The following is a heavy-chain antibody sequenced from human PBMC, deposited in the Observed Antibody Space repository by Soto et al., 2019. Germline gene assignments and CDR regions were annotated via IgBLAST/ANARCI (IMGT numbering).Heavy chain of an antibody. J-gene: IGHJ3*02. CDR3: ARGETEYSSSWYAFDI. V-gene: IGHV1-69*04. CDR2: IIPILGIA. D-gene: IGHD6-13*01. CDR1: GGTFSSYA. Sequence: ASVKVSCKASGGTFSSYAISWGRQAPGQGLEWMGRIIPILGIANYAQKFQGRVTITADKSTSTAYMELSSRRSEDTAVYYCARGETEYSSSWYAFDIWGQGTMVTVSS.